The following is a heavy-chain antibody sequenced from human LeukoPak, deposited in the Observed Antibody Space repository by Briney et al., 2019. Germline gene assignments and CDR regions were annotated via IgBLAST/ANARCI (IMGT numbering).Heavy chain of an antibody. V-gene: IGHV3-74*01. CDR3: ARENDILTGGFDY. J-gene: IGHJ4*02. CDR1: GFTFSSYW. D-gene: IGHD3-9*01. CDR2: INSDGSST. Sequence: PGGSLRLSCAASGFTFSSYWMHWVRQAPGKGLVWVSRINSDGSSTSYADSVKCRFTISRDNAKNTLDLQMNSLRAEDTAVYYCARENDILTGGFDYWGQGTLVTVSS.